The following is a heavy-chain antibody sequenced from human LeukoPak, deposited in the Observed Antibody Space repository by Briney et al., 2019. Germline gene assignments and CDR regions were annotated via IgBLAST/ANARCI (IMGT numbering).Heavy chain of an antibody. CDR1: GGSISGGGYS. V-gene: IGHV4-30-2*06. CDR3: ARSGSYFSFDI. J-gene: IGHJ3*02. CDR2: IYQSGST. Sequence: SETLSLTCAVPGGSISGGGYSWSWIRQSPGKGLEWIGYIYQSGSTYYNPSLKSRVTISVDRSKNQFSLKLSSLTAADTAVYYCARSGSYFSFDIWGQGTMVTVSS. D-gene: IGHD1-26*01.